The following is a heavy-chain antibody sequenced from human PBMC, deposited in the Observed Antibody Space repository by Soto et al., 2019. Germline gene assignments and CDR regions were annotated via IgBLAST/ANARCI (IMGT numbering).Heavy chain of an antibody. Sequence: VQLVQSGAEVKKPGSSVKVSCKASGGTSSSYAMSWVRQAPGKGLEWVSAISGSGGSTYYADSVKGRFTISRDNSKNTLYLQMNSLRAEDTAVYYCAKDHSSDYYYGMDVWGQGTTVTVSS. V-gene: IGHV3-23*04. CDR1: GGTSSSYA. J-gene: IGHJ6*02. CDR2: ISGSGGST. CDR3: AKDHSSDYYYGMDV. D-gene: IGHD6-19*01.